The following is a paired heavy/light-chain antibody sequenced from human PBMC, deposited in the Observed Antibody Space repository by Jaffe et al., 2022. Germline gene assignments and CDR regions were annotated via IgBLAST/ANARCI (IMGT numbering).Heavy chain of an antibody. CDR3: TRGDCSPTICYMDF. CDR1: GFNLEDIG. V-gene: IGHV3-20*04. J-gene: IGHJ4*02. D-gene: IGHD2-2*02. Sequence: ELQLVESGGGVVRPGGSLRLSCEASGFNLEDIGMTWVRQAPGKGLEWVSSLNWNGESTVYAASVKGRFTISRDNAKNSVYLQMNSLRVEDTALYYCTRGDCSPTICYMDFWGQGTLVTVSS. CDR2: LNWNGEST.
Light chain of an antibody. CDR2: GNT. V-gene: IGLV1-40*01. CDR3: QSYDISLRGSV. Sequence: QSVLTQPPSVSGAPGQRVTISCTGDSSNIGAGNDVHWYQQLPGRAPTLLIYGNTNRPSGVPDRFSGSKSGTSASLAITGLQAEDEAVYYCQSYDISLRGSVFGGGTQLTVL. CDR1: SSNIGAGND. J-gene: IGLJ7*01.